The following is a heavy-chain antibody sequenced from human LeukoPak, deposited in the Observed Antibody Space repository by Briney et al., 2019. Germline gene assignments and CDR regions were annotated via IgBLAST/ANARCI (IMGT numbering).Heavy chain of an antibody. D-gene: IGHD5-12*01. CDR1: GGSISSSSYY. J-gene: IGHJ4*02. CDR2: IYYSGST. Sequence: SETLSLTCTVSGGSISSSSYYWGWIRQPPGKGLEWIGSIYYSGSTYYNPSLKSRVTISVDTSKNQFSLKLSSVTAADTAVYYCARARGYGGYAGFDYWGQGTLVTVSS. CDR3: ARARGYGGYAGFDY. V-gene: IGHV4-39*07.